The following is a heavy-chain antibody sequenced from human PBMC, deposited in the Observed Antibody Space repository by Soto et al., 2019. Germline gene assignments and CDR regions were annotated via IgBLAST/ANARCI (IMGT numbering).Heavy chain of an antibody. CDR1: GYTFTRYG. CDR3: ARDWVIYDSGSGYYYGLDV. Sequence: QVQLVQSGAEVKKPGASVKVSCKASGYTFTRYGISWVRQAPGQGLEWIGWVSAYDGTSKNTQKLQGKVIMTTDTPTPTAYMELRSLRSDDTAVYYCARDWVIYDSGSGYYYGLDVWGQGTTVTVSS. D-gene: IGHD3-10*01. J-gene: IGHJ6*02. V-gene: IGHV1-18*01. CDR2: VSAYDGTS.